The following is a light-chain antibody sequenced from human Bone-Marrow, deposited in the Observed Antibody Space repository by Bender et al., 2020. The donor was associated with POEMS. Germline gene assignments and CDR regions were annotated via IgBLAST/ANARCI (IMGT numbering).Light chain of an antibody. J-gene: IGLJ3*02. CDR1: SSDVGDYTA. Sequence: QSALTQPPSASGSPGQSVTISCTGTSSDVGDYTAVSWYQQHPGKAPKLMIYEVTKRPSGVPDRFSGSKSGNTASLTISGLQAEDEGDYYCCSYGGSSTWVFGGGTKVTVL. CDR2: EVT. CDR3: CSYGGSSTWV. V-gene: IGLV2-8*01.